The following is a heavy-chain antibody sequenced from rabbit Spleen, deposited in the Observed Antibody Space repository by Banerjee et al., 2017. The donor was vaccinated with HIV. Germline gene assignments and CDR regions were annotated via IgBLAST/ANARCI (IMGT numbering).Heavy chain of an antibody. CDR3: ARDGAGGSYFAL. D-gene: IGHD8-1*01. J-gene: IGHJ6*01. CDR1: GFTLSSYY. V-gene: IGHV1S7*01. CDR2: IDPVFGIT. Sequence: QLEESGGRLVQPGGSLKLSCKASGFTLSSYYMNWVRQAPGKGLEWIGYIDPVFGITYYANWVNGRFSISRENAQNTVFLQMTSLTAADTATYFCARDGAGGSYFALWGPGTLVTVS.